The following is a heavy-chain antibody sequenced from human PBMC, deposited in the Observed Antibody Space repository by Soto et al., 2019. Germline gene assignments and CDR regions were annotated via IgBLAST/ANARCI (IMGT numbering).Heavy chain of an antibody. CDR1: GFTFTSSS. CDR2: ITVGTGNT. V-gene: IGHV1-58*01. J-gene: IGHJ4*02. Sequence: ASVKVSCKASGFTFTSSSVQWVRQARGQRLEWIGWITVGTGNTNYAQKFQERVTITGDMSTSTAYMELSNLRSEDTAVYYCAAGDSSGYYGGWGQGTQVTVSS. D-gene: IGHD3-22*01. CDR3: AAGDSSGYYGG.